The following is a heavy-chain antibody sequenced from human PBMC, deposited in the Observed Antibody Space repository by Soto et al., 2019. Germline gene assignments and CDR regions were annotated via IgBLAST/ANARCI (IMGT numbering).Heavy chain of an antibody. CDR3: AGVPTRRITGTTTNRVYH. D-gene: IGHD1-20*01. Sequence: ASVKVSCKASGYSFSTYDINWVRQAPGQGLEWMGWMNPSAGTTGSAQKFQGRVTMTWDTSMSTAYMELSSLTSEDTAVYYCAGVPTRRITGTTTNRVYHSVQGTWVTVSS. CDR1: GYSFSTYD. J-gene: IGHJ5*02. V-gene: IGHV1-8*02. CDR2: MNPSAGTT.